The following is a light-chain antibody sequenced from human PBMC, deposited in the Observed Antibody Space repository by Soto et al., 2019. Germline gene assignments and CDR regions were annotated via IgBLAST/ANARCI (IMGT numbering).Light chain of an antibody. CDR2: GAS. V-gene: IGKV3-20*01. CDR3: QQYGSSPET. J-gene: IGKJ1*01. Sequence: EIVLAQSPGVLSLSPVERATLSCMASQSVDSAFFAWYQQKSGQAPRLLIYGASNRVTGIPDRFSGSGSGTDFTLTITKLEPEDFAVYYCQQYGSSPETFGQGTKVDIK. CDR1: QSVDSAF.